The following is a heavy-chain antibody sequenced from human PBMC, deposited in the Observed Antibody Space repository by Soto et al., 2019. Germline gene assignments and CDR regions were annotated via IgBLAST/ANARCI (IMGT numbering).Heavy chain of an antibody. CDR3: ARGGRIFDYYYGMDV. CDR2: ISTDGSST. J-gene: IGHJ6*02. CDR1: GFTFSNYW. V-gene: IGHV3-74*01. Sequence: EMQLVESGGGLVKPGGSLRISCAASGFTFSNYWMHCVRQTPGKGLVWVSRISTDGSSTWYADSVKGRFTISRDSAKNTLYLQMSSLRAEDTAVYYCARGGRIFDYYYGMDVWGQGTTVAVSS. D-gene: IGHD3-3*01.